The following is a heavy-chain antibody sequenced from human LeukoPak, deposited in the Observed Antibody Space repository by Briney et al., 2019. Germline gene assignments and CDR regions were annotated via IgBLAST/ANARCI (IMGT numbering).Heavy chain of an antibody. D-gene: IGHD2-8*02. CDR2: ISLDGSAK. CDR1: GFTFSNYG. J-gene: IGHJ3*01. Sequence: SGGSLRLSCAASGFTFSNYGMHWVRQAPGKGLEWVSVISLDGSAKYYADSVKGRFTISRDNSKNTLYLQMNSLRAEDTAVYYCVRDRMYWGPGAFDFWGQGTMVTVSS. V-gene: IGHV3-33*08. CDR3: VRDRMYWGPGAFDF.